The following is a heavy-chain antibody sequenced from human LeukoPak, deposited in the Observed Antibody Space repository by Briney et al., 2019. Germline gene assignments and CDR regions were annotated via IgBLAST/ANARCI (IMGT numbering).Heavy chain of an antibody. J-gene: IGHJ4*02. CDR2: IYYSGST. CDR1: GGSISSYY. V-gene: IGHV4-59*01. D-gene: IGHD3-22*01. Sequence: PSETLSLTCTVSGGSISSYYWSWIRQPPGKGLEWIGYIYYSGSTNYNPSLKSRVTISVDTSKNQFSLKLSSVTAADTAVYYCARAPYYYDSSGYQGGYYFDYWGQGTLVTVSS. CDR3: ARAPYYYDSSGYQGGYYFDY.